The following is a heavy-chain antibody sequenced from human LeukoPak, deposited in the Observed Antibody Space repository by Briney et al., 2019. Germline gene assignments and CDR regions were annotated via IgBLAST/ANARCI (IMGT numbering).Heavy chain of an antibody. V-gene: IGHV4-39*07. D-gene: IGHD2-2*02. CDR2: IYYSGST. CDR1: GGSISSSSYS. Sequence: SETLSLTCTVSGGSISSSSYSWGWIRQPPGKGLEWIGSIYYSGSTYYNPSLKSRVTISVDTSKNQFSLKLSSVTAADTAVYYCAREIYCSSTSCYTRKMDVWGKGTTVTVYS. J-gene: IGHJ6*04. CDR3: AREIYCSSTSCYTRKMDV.